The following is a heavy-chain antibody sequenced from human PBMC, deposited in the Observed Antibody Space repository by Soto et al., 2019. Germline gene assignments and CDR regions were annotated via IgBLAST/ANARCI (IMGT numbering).Heavy chain of an antibody. D-gene: IGHD4-17*01. Sequence: SETLSLTCTVSGGSISSSSYYWGWIRQPPGKGLEWIGSIYYSGSTYYNPSLKSRVTISVDTSKNQFSLKLSPVTAADTAVYYCARHEGGWATVVTRRVDAFDIWGQGTMVTVSS. J-gene: IGHJ3*02. CDR3: ARHEGGWATVVTRRVDAFDI. CDR1: GGSISSSSYY. CDR2: IYYSGST. V-gene: IGHV4-39*01.